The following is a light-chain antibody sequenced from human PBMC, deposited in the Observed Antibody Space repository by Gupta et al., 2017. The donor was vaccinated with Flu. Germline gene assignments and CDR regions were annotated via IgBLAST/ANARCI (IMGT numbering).Light chain of an antibody. CDR2: AAS. J-gene: IGKJ2*01. V-gene: IGKV1-39*01. CDR1: QSISSRN. Sequence: DIQMTQSPSSLSASVGDRVTITCRGSQSISSRNLNWHQNKPGKAPKVLIYAASTLQSGVPSRFSGSGSGTEFTLTISSLQPEDFATYFCQQSANTPYTFGQGTKLQIK. CDR3: QQSANTPYT.